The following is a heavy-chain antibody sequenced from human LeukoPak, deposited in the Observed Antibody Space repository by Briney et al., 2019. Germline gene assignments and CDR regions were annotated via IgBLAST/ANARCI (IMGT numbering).Heavy chain of an antibody. CDR2: IWYDGSNK. CDR1: GFTFSSYG. J-gene: IGHJ4*02. Sequence: GRSLRLSCAASGFTFSSYGMHWVRQAPGKGLEWVAVIWYDGSNKYYADSVKGRFTISRDNSKNTLYLQMNSLRAEDTAVYYCARESGCSSTSCYLPVDYWGQGTLVTVSS. CDR3: ARESGCSSTSCYLPVDY. D-gene: IGHD2-2*01. V-gene: IGHV3-33*01.